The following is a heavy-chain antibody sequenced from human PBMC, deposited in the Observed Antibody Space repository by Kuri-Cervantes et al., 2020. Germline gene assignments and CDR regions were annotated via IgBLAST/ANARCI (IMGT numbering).Heavy chain of an antibody. Sequence: SRSVPGGSISSYYWSWIRQPPGKGLEWIGYIYYSVSTNYNPSLKSRVTISVDTSKNQFSLKLSSVTAADTALYYCARDLGVATIRGNWFDPWGQGTLVTVSS. CDR1: GGSISSYY. CDR2: IYYSVST. CDR3: ARDLGVATIRGNWFDP. J-gene: IGHJ5*02. D-gene: IGHD5-12*01. V-gene: IGHV4-59*01.